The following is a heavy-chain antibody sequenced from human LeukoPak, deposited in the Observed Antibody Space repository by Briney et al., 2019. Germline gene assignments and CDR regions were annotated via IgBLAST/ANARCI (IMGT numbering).Heavy chain of an antibody. Sequence: GGSLRLSCVVSGFRFSDYYMNWIRQTPGKSLELISYIGGSSDAIYYTDSVKGRFTISRDNAKNSLYLQLDSLSAEDTAVYYCASLYDSTGFCFDYWGQGALVTVSS. J-gene: IGHJ4*02. D-gene: IGHD3-22*01. CDR3: ASLYDSTGFCFDY. V-gene: IGHV3-11*01. CDR1: GFRFSDYY. CDR2: IGGSSDAI.